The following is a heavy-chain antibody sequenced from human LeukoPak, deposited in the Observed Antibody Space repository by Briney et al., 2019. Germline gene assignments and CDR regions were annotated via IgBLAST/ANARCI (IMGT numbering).Heavy chain of an antibody. CDR1: GFTVSSNY. V-gene: IGHV3-53*01. J-gene: IGHJ4*02. Sequence: PGGSLRLSCAASGFTVSSNYMSWVRQPPGKGLEWVSVIYSGGTTFYADSVKGRFTISRDNSKNTLYLQMNSPRADDTAVYYCAKLKGWYGEGYFDYWGQGTVVTVSS. D-gene: IGHD3-10*01. CDR3: AKLKGWYGEGYFDY. CDR2: IYSGGTT.